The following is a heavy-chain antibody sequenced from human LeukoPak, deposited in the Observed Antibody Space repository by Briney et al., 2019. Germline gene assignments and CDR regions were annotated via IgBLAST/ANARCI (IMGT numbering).Heavy chain of an antibody. D-gene: IGHD4-17*01. CDR3: VSARTTVPNLLDY. V-gene: IGHV3-74*01. J-gene: IGHJ4*02. Sequence: GGSLRLSCAASGLSFSSYGMHWVRQAPGKGLVWVSRINGDGSSTAYADSVKGRFTISRDNAKNTLYLQTNSLRAEDTAVYYCVSARTTVPNLLDYSGPRSLVTVSS. CDR2: INGDGSST. CDR1: GLSFSSYG.